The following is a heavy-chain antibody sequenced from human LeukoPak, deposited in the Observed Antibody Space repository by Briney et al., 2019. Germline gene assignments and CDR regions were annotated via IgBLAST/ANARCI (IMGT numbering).Heavy chain of an antibody. Sequence: GGSLRLSCAASGFTFSSYAMSWVRQAPGKGLEWVSAISGSGGSTHYADSVKGRFTISRDNSKNTLYLQMNSLRAEDTAVYYCAKDGVMITFGGVIVHYYFDYWGQGTLVTVSS. CDR3: AKDGVMITFGGVIVHYYFDY. CDR1: GFTFSSYA. V-gene: IGHV3-23*01. CDR2: ISGSGGST. D-gene: IGHD3-16*02. J-gene: IGHJ4*02.